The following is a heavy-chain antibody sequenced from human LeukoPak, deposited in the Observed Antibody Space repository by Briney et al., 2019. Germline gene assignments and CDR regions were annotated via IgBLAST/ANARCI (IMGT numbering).Heavy chain of an antibody. CDR1: GFTFSSYW. D-gene: IGHD1-26*01. CDR3: ARAELQGYYYYYYYMDV. J-gene: IGHJ6*03. Sequence: PGGSLRLSCAASGFTFSSYWMSWVRQAPGKGLEWVANIKQDGSEKYYVDSVKGRFTISRDNAKNSLYLQMNSLRAEDTAVYYCARAELQGYYYYYYYMDVWGKGTTVTVSS. V-gene: IGHV3-7*01. CDR2: IKQDGSEK.